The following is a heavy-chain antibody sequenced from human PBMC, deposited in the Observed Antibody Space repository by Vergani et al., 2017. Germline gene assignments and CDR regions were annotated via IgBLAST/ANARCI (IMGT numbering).Heavy chain of an antibody. J-gene: IGHJ4*02. CDR1: GFTFTDAW. CDR3: TTDLATPSPPDGRDYFDH. CDR2: IRNKANSYTT. V-gene: IGHV3-15*05. Sequence: EVQLVESGGGLVKSGGSLRLSCVASGFTFTDAWMSWVRQAPGKGLEWIGHIRNKANSYTTEYAPSVKGRFIISRDDSRNTFYLDVISLETEDTAVYYCTTDLATPSPPDGRDYFDHWGQGTLVTVSS. D-gene: IGHD2-21*01.